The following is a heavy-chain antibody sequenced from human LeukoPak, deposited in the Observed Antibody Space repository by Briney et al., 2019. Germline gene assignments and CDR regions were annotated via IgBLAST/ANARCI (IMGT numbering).Heavy chain of an antibody. V-gene: IGHV1-69*05. Sequence: ASVTVSCKASGGTFSSYAISWVRQAPGQGLEWMGGIIPIFGTANYAQKFQGRVTITTDESTSTAYMELSSLRSEDTAVYYCARGYYDSSGYYPYWGQGTLVTVSS. CDR3: ARGYYDSSGYYPY. CDR2: IIPIFGTA. D-gene: IGHD3-22*01. J-gene: IGHJ4*02. CDR1: GGTFSSYA.